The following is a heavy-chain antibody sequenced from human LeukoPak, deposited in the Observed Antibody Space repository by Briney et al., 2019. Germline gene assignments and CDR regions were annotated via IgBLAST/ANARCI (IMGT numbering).Heavy chain of an antibody. CDR2: INPNSGGT. J-gene: IGHJ4*02. V-gene: IGHV1-2*02. CDR3: ARVLVRGVKHSFDY. CDR1: GYTFTGYY. D-gene: IGHD3-10*01. Sequence: GASVKVSCKASGYTFTGYYMHWVRQAPGQGLGWMGWINPNSGGTNYAQKFQGRVTMTRDTSISTAYMELSRLRSDDTAVYYCARVLVRGVKHSFDYWGQGTLVTVSS.